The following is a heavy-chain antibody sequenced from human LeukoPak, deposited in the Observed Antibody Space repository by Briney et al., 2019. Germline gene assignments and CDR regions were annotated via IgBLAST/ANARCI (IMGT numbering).Heavy chain of an antibody. CDR1: GFTFSSYW. J-gene: IGHJ4*02. Sequence: GGSLRLSCAASGFTFSSYWMNWVRQAPGKGLEWVANVKPDGSDESYVDSVKGRFTISRDNAKNSLYLQMNSLRAEDTAVYYCARENFQYWAQGTLVTVSS. CDR3: ARENFQY. CDR2: VKPDGSDE. V-gene: IGHV3-7*04.